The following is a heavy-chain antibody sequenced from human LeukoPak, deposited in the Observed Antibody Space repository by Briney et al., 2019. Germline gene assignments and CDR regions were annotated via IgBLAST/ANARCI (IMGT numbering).Heavy chain of an antibody. D-gene: IGHD3-10*01. CDR3: ARLGGSGSYFPIYYFDY. CDR2: IYPGESDT. V-gene: IGHV5-51*01. J-gene: IGHJ4*02. Sequence: GESLKISCKGSGXSFTSYWIGWVRQMPGKGLEWMVIIYPGESDTRYSPSFQGQVTISADQSIRTVSLQWSSLKASDTAMYYCARLGGSGSYFPIYYFDYWGQGPLVTVSS. CDR1: GXSFTSYW.